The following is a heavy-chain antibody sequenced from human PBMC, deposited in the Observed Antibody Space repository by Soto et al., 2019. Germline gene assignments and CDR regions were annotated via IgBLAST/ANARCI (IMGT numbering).Heavy chain of an antibody. Sequence: PGGSLRLSCVASGFTFSVYSMNWVRQAPGKGLEWFSYITSDTKTIKYADSVKGRFTISRDNAKNSVYLQMNSLRDEDTAVYYYDSSGYYYFDYWGQGTLVTVSS. CDR1: GFTFSVYS. CDR3: DSSGYYYFDY. D-gene: IGHD3-22*01. J-gene: IGHJ4*02. V-gene: IGHV3-48*02. CDR2: ITSDTKTI.